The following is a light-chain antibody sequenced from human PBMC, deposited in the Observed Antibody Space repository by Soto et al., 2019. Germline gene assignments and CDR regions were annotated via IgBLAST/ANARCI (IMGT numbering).Light chain of an antibody. CDR2: DAS. V-gene: IGKV3-15*01. Sequence: EIVMTQSPATLSVSPGERATLSCRASQSVSSNLAWYQQKPGQAPRLLIYDASTRATGIPARVSGSGSGTESTLTISSLQSEDFAVYYCQQYNNWPYTFGQGTKLEIK. CDR3: QQYNNWPYT. J-gene: IGKJ2*01. CDR1: QSVSSN.